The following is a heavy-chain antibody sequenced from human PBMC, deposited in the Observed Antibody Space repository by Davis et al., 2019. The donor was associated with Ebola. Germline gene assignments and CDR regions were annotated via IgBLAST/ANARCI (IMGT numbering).Heavy chain of an antibody. Sequence: GGSLRLSCAASGFTFSSSDMHWVRQVPGQGLEWVSAIGAGYDTYYPDSVKGRFTISRDNSKNSLYLQMNSLRTEDTALYYCAKSKYSYGYYYYGMDVWGQGTTVTVSS. V-gene: IGHV3-13*01. CDR2: IGAGYDT. CDR1: GFTFSSSD. D-gene: IGHD5-18*01. CDR3: AKSKYSYGYYYYGMDV. J-gene: IGHJ6*02.